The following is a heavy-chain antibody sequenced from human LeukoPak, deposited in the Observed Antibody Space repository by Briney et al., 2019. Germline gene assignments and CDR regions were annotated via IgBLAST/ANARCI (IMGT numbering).Heavy chain of an antibody. CDR1: GFTFSHHG. Sequence: GTSLRLSCAVSGFTFSHHGMHWGRQAPGKGLGWVAVIWFDGSKKYYADSVRGRFTISRDGSKNMLFLQMNSLRAEDTALYYCARSMFGDSTGYNDAFDMWGQGTMVTVSS. V-gene: IGHV3-33*01. CDR2: IWFDGSKK. CDR3: ARSMFGDSTGYNDAFDM. J-gene: IGHJ3*02. D-gene: IGHD3-22*01.